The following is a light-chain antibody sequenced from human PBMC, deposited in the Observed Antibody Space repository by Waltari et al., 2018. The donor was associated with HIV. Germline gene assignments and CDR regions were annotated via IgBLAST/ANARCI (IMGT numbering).Light chain of an antibody. CDR1: SGSIASNF. J-gene: IGLJ3*02. CDR3: QSYDTNRQWV. CDR2: ESH. Sequence: NFMLTQPHSVSESTGQTVTISCTRSSGSIASNFVQWYQQRPGSYPTTVIYESHHRPSGVPDRFSGSIDRSSNSASLTISGLKTEDEADYYCQSYDTNRQWVFGGGTKLTVL. V-gene: IGLV6-57*01.